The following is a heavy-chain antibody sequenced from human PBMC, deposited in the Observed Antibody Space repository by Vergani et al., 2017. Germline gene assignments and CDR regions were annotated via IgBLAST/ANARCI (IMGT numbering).Heavy chain of an antibody. CDR2: IYYSGST. CDR3: ATGYCSSTSCYTVDY. J-gene: IGHJ4*02. D-gene: IGHD2-2*02. Sequence: QVQLQESGPGLVKPSQTLSLTCAVSGGSISSGGYYWSWIRQHPGKGLEWIGYIYYSGSTYYNPSLKSRVTISVDTSKNQFSLKLSSVTAADTAVYYCATGYCSSTSCYTVDYWGQGTLVTVSS. CDR1: GGSISSGGYY. V-gene: IGHV4-30-4*08.